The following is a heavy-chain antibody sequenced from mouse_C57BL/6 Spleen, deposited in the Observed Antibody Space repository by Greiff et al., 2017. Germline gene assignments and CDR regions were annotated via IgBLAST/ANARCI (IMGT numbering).Heavy chain of an antibody. CDR1: GYTFTDYE. D-gene: IGHD2-3*01. J-gene: IGHJ3*01. Sequence: VQLQQSGAELVRPGASVTLSCKASGYTFTDYEMHWVKQTPVHGLEWIGAIDPETGGTAYNQKFKGKDILTADKSSSTAYMELRSLTSEDSAVYYCTRYDGYYPSWFAYWGQGTLVTVSA. V-gene: IGHV1-15*01. CDR3: TRYDGYYPSWFAY. CDR2: IDPETGGT.